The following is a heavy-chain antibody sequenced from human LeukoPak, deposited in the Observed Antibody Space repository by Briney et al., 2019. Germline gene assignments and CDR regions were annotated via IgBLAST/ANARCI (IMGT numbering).Heavy chain of an antibody. CDR3: ARDSGWYFNY. D-gene: IGHD6-19*01. CDR2: INTNTGNP. Sequence: ASVKVSCKASGYAFDFYGLSWVRQAPGQGLEWMGWINTNTGNPTYAQGFTGRFVFSLDTSVSTAYLQISRLKAEDTAVYYCARDSGWYFNYWGQGTLVTVSS. CDR1: GYAFDFYG. J-gene: IGHJ4*02. V-gene: IGHV7-4-1*02.